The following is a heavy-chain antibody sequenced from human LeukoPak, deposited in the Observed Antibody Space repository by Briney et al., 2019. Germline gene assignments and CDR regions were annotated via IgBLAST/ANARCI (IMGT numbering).Heavy chain of an antibody. Sequence: LRLSCAASGFTFSDYYMSWIRQLPGKGLEWIGYISNSGSTFHNPSLKSRLTISLHTSKNQFSLKLISVTAADTAIYYCARAQAGSGGPFDYWGLGTLVTVSS. V-gene: IGHV4-31*02. J-gene: IGHJ4*02. D-gene: IGHD3-10*01. CDR2: ISNSGST. CDR3: ARAQAGSGGPFDY. CDR1: GFTFSDYY.